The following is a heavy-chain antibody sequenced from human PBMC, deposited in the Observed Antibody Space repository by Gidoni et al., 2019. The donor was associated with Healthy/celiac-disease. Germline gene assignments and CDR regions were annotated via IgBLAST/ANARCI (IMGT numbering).Heavy chain of an antibody. CDR1: GFTFSSYG. CDR2: ISYDGSNK. V-gene: IGHV3-30*18. D-gene: IGHD3-10*01. Sequence: QVQLVESGGGVVQPGRSLGLSCAASGFTFSSYGMHWVRQAPGKGLEWVAVISYDGSNKYYADSVKGRFTISRDNSKNTLYLQMNSLRAEDTAVYYCAKDTYRITMVRGALDYWGQGTLVTVSS. CDR3: AKDTYRITMVRGALDY. J-gene: IGHJ4*02.